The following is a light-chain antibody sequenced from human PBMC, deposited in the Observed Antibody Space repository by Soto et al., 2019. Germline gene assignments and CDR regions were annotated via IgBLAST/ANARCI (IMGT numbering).Light chain of an antibody. J-gene: IGKJ1*01. CDR3: QDYSPYSWT. Sequence: IPVTHSPSTLSASVGDRVTITCRASESISSWLAWYQEKPGKAPNLLIYDASSLESGVPSRFSGSGSGTEFTLTIGSLQPDDFATYYCQDYSPYSWTFGQGTKVDIK. V-gene: IGKV1-5*01. CDR1: ESISSW. CDR2: DAS.